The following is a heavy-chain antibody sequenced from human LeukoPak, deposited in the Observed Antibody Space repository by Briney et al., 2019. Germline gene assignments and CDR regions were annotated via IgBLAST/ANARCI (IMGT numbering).Heavy chain of an antibody. Sequence: GGSLRLSCAASGFTFSSYWMHWVRQAPGKGLVWVSRINTDGSSTSYADSVKGRFTISRDNAKNTLYLQMNSLRAEDTAVYYCAKDTTAAGMDYWGQGTLVTVSS. CDR1: GFTFSSYW. V-gene: IGHV3-74*01. D-gene: IGHD6-13*01. J-gene: IGHJ4*02. CDR3: AKDTTAAGMDY. CDR2: INTDGSST.